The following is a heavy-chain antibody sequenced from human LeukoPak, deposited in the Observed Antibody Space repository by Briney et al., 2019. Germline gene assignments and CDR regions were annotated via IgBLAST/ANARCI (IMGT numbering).Heavy chain of an antibody. J-gene: IGHJ4*02. D-gene: IGHD3-16*01. V-gene: IGHV3-30*18. Sequence: PGGSLRLSCAASGFTFSSCGMHWVRQAPGKGLEWVAAISYDGSNKYYADSVKGRFTISRDNSKNTLYLQMNSLRAEDTAVYYCAKDLGSNSRVMDYWGQGTLVTVSS. CDR2: ISYDGSNK. CDR1: GFTFSSCG. CDR3: AKDLGSNSRVMDY.